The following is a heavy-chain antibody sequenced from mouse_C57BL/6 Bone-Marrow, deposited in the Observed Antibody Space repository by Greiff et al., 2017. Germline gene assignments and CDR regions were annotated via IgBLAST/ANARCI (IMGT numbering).Heavy chain of an antibody. CDR3: ASENYYGSPFAY. D-gene: IGHD1-1*01. J-gene: IGHJ3*01. Sequence: VQLQQSGPGLVAPSQSLSITCTVSGFSLTSYGVDWVRQSPGKGLEWLGVIWGVGSTNYNSALKARLSISKENSKSQVFLKMNSLQTDDTAMYYCASENYYGSPFAYWGQGTLVTVSA. CDR1: GFSLTSYG. CDR2: IWGVGST. V-gene: IGHV2-6*01.